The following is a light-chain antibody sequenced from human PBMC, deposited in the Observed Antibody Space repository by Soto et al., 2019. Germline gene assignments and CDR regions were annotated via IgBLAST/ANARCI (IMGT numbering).Light chain of an antibody. CDR3: QQRSNWPIP. J-gene: IGKJ2*01. V-gene: IGKV3-11*01. CDR2: DAS. CDR1: QSVSSY. Sequence: HSPGALSLYPRERATLSCRASQSVSSYLAWYQQKPGQAPRLLIYDASNRATGIPARFSGSGSGTDFTLTISSLEPEDFAVYYCQQRSNWPIPFG.